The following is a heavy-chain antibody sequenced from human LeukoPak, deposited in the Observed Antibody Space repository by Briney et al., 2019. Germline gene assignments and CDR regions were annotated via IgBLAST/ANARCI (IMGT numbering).Heavy chain of an antibody. CDR1: GFTFANHD. J-gene: IGHJ4*02. V-gene: IGHV3-23*01. D-gene: IGHD2-21*02. CDR3: AELVTLNF. CDR2: VSASGGSR. Sequence: PGGSLRLSCAASGFTFANHDMSWVRQAPGKGLEWVSGVSASGGSRFYADSVKGRFTVSRDNSKNTLYLQMNSLRVEDTAVYYCAELVTLNFWGQGTLVTVSS.